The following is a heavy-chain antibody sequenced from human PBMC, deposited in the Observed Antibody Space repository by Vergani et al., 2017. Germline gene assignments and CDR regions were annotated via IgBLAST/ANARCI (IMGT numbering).Heavy chain of an antibody. CDR3: VKDRYGDKNRARYYFDY. J-gene: IGHJ4*02. D-gene: IGHD4-17*01. Sequence: QVQLVESGGGVVQPGRSLRLSCAASGFTFSSYGMHWVRQAPGKGLEWVAVISYDGSNKYYADSVKGRFTISRDNSKNTLYLQMNSLRAEDTAVYYCVKDRYGDKNRARYYFDYWGQGTLVTVSS. CDR1: GFTFSSYG. CDR2: ISYDGSNK. V-gene: IGHV3-30*18.